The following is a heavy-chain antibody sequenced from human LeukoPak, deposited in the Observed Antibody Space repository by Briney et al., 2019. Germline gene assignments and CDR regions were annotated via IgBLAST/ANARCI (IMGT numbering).Heavy chain of an antibody. Sequence: SQTLSPTCTVSGGSISSGSYYWSWIRQPAGKGLEWIGRIYTSGSTNYNPSLKSRVTISVDTSKNQFSLKLSSVTAADTAVYYCAREYYYDSSGSPGVDYWGQGTLVTVSS. CDR2: IYTSGST. CDR1: GGSISSGSYY. D-gene: IGHD3-22*01. J-gene: IGHJ4*02. V-gene: IGHV4-61*02. CDR3: AREYYYDSSGSPGVDY.